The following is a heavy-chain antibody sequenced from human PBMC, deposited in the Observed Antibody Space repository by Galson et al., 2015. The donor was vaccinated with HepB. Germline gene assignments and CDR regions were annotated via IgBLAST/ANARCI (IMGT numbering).Heavy chain of an antibody. CDR2: MPDDGRNK. V-gene: IGHV3-30*02. Sequence: SLRLSCAGSGFIFSAYGMHWVRQAPGKGLEWVAFMPDDGRNKYYEDSVKGRFPISRDNSMNTLYLQMNSLRAEDTALYYCAKDAFRFSIIRWYFDLWGRGTLVAVSS. CDR1: GFIFSAYG. D-gene: IGHD2/OR15-2a*01. J-gene: IGHJ2*01. CDR3: AKDAFRFSIIRWYFDL.